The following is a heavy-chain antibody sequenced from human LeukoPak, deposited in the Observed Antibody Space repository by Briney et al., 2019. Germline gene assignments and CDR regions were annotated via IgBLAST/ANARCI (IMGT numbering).Heavy chain of an antibody. D-gene: IGHD4-11*01. CDR3: ARLQGDYSFDY. CDR1: GGSIDTNY. Sequence: SETLSLTCTVSGGSIDTNYWNWIRQPPGKGLEWIGRVKTGGSTNYNPSLKSRVTLSVDTSKNQFSLKLTSVIAADTAVYYCARLQGDYSFDYWGQGTLVTVSS. CDR2: VKTGGST. V-gene: IGHV4-4*07. J-gene: IGHJ4*02.